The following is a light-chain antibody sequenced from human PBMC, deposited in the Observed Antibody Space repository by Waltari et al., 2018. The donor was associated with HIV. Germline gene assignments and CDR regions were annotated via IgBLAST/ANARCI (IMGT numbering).Light chain of an antibody. V-gene: IGLV3-21*02. CDR1: NIGRKS. CDR2: DDS. Sequence: SYVLAQPPSVSVAPGQTARITCGGGNIGRKSVHWYQQKPGQAPLLVIYDDSDRPSGIPERFSGSNSGNTATLTISRVEAGDEADYYCQVWDSSSDDWVFGGGTKVTVL. J-gene: IGLJ3*02. CDR3: QVWDSSSDDWV.